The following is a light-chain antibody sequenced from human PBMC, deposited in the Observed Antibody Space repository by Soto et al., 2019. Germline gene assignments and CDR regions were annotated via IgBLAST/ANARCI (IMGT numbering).Light chain of an antibody. V-gene: IGKV1-5*03. J-gene: IGKJ1*01. Sequence: DIQKTKYPSTLSASVGDRDTITCRASQSISSWLAWYQQKPGKAPKLLIYKASSLESGVPSRFSGSGSGTEFTLTISSLQPDDFATYYCQQYNSYSWTFGQGTKVEIK. CDR1: QSISSW. CDR2: KAS. CDR3: QQYNSYSWT.